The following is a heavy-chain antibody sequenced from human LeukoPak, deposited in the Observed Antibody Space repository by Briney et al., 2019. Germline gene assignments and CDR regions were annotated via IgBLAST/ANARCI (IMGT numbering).Heavy chain of an antibody. V-gene: IGHV3-30*04. CDR2: ISYDGSNK. CDR1: GFTFSSYA. J-gene: IGHJ1*01. D-gene: IGHD4-23*01. CDR3: AKDRYGGNSVIFSEYFQH. Sequence: GGSLRLSCAASGFTFSSYAMHWVRQAPGKGLEWVAVISYDGSNKYYADSVKGRFTISRDNSKNTLYLQMNSLRAEDTAVYYCAKDRYGGNSVIFSEYFQHWGQGTLVTVSS.